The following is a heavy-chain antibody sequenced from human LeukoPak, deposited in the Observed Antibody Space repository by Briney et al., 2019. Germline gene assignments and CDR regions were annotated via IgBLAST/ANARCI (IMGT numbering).Heavy chain of an antibody. CDR1: GYSISSGYY. D-gene: IGHD3-22*01. Sequence: SETLSLTCTVSGYSISSGYYWGWIRQPPGKGLEWIGSIYYSGSTYYNPSLKSRVTISVDTSKNQFSLKLSSVTAADTAVYYCARDPSYYDSSGIPYWYFDLWGRGTLVTLSS. J-gene: IGHJ2*01. CDR3: ARDPSYYDSSGIPYWYFDL. V-gene: IGHV4-38-2*02. CDR2: IYYSGST.